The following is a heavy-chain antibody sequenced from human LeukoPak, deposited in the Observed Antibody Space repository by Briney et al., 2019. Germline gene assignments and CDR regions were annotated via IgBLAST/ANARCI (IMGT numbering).Heavy chain of an antibody. CDR3: AKDQVVLGEYYYYGMDV. D-gene: IGHD2-15*01. J-gene: IGHJ6*02. CDR1: GFTFSSYG. Sequence: GGSLRLSCAASGFTFSSYGMHWVRQAPGKGLEWVAVISYDGSNKYYADSVKGRFTISRDNSKNTLYLQMNSLRAEDTAVYYCAKDQVVLGEYYYYGMDVWGQGTTVTVSS. V-gene: IGHV3-30*18. CDR2: ISYDGSNK.